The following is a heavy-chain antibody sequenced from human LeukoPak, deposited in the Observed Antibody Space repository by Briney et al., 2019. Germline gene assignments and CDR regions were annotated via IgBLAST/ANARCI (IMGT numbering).Heavy chain of an antibody. V-gene: IGHV4-34*01. CDR2: INHSGST. D-gene: IGHD5-18*01. J-gene: IGHJ6*04. CDR3: ARERGVDTAIYYYYYGMDV. Sequence: PSETLSLTCAVYGGSFSGYYWSWIRQPPGKGLEWIGEINHSGSTNYNPSLKSRVTISVDTSKNQFSLKLSPVTAADTAVYYCARERGVDTAIYYYYYGMDVWGKGTTVTVSS. CDR1: GGSFSGYY.